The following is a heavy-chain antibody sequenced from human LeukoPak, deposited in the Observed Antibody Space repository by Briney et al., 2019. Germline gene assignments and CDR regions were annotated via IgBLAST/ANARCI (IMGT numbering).Heavy chain of an antibody. Sequence: GGSLRLSCAASGFTFSNAYMNWVRQAPGRGLEWVGRIKPKTDGETTEYAAPVKGRFSISRDDPKNMLYLQMNSPKTEDTAVYYCITPLPYSAQGGQGTLVTVSS. CDR2: IKPKTDGETT. CDR1: GFTFSNAY. CDR3: ITPLPYSAQ. V-gene: IGHV3-15*07. J-gene: IGHJ4*02. D-gene: IGHD2-21*01.